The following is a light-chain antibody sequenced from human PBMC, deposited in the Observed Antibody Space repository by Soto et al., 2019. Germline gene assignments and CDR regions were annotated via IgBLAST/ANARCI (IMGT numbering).Light chain of an antibody. CDR1: QTIYSN. Sequence: IVMTQSPATLSVSTGERATLSCRAGQTIYSNVAWYQQRPGQAPRLLIYRASTRATGVPARFSGSGSGTEFTLTISGLQSEDFTLYYCQQYQNLWTFGQGTKVAIK. CDR3: QQYQNLWT. CDR2: RAS. J-gene: IGKJ1*01. V-gene: IGKV3-15*01.